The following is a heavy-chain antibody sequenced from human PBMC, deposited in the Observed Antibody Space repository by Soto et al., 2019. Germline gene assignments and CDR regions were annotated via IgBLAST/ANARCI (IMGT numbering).Heavy chain of an antibody. J-gene: IGHJ4*02. CDR1: GFTFSSYS. Sequence: GGSLRLSCAASGFTFSSYSMNWVRQAPGKGLEWVSYISSSSSTIYYADSVKGRFTISRDNAKNSLYLQMNSLRAEDTAVYYCARDSPTNMRGLWLRLLDYWGQGTLVTVSS. CDR2: ISSSSSTI. D-gene: IGHD5-12*01. CDR3: ARDSPTNMRGLWLRLLDY. V-gene: IGHV3-48*01.